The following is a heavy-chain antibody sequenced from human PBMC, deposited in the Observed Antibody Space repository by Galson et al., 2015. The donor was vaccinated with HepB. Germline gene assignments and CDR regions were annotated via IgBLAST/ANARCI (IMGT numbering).Heavy chain of an antibody. CDR2: ISSSSSTI. CDR1: GFTFSSYS. Sequence: SLRLSCAASGFTFSSYSMNWVRRAPGKGLEWVSYISSSSSTIYYADSVKGRFTISRDNAKNSLYLQMNSLRDEDTAVYYCARGRLSGSNPGHYWGQGTLVTVSS. CDR3: ARGRLSGSNPGHY. D-gene: IGHD3-10*01. J-gene: IGHJ4*02. V-gene: IGHV3-48*02.